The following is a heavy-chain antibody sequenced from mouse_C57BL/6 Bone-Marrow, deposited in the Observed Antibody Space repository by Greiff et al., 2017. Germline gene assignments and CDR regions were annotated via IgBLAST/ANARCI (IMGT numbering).Heavy chain of an antibody. CDR3: GRDEAMDY. V-gene: IGHV1-72*01. CDR2: IDPNSGGT. Sequence: QVQLQQPGAELVKPGASVKMSCKASGYTFTNYWMHWVKQRPGRGLEWIGGIDPNSGGTKYNEKFKGKATLTVDKPSSTAYMQLSSLTSEDSAVYCCGRDEAMDYWGQGTSVTVSS. CDR1: GYTFTNYW. J-gene: IGHJ4*01.